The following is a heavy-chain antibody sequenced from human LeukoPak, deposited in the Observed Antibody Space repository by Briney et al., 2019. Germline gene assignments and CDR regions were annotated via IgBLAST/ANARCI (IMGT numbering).Heavy chain of an antibody. V-gene: IGHV4-30-4*08. J-gene: IGHJ4*02. CDR3: ARDCGDSSGCPFDY. CDR1: GGSISSGDYY. CDR2: IYYSGST. Sequence: PSQTLSLTCTVSGGSISSGDYYWSWIRQPPGKGLEWIGFIYYSGSTYYNPSLKSRVTISVDTSKNQFSLKLSSVTAADTAVYYCARDCGDSSGCPFDYWGQGTLVTVSS. D-gene: IGHD3-22*01.